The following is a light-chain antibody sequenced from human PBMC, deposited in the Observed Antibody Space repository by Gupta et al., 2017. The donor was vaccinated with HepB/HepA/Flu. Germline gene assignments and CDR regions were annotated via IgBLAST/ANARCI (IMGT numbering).Light chain of an antibody. CDR3: AAWDDSLNGWV. CDR1: SSNIGSNT. Sequence: QSVLTQPPSASGTPGQTVTISCSGSSSNIGSNTVNWYQQLPGTAPKLLIYNNNQRPSGVPDRISGSKSGTSASLAISGLQSEDEADYYCAAWDDSLNGWVFGGGTKLTVL. V-gene: IGLV1-44*01. CDR2: NNN. J-gene: IGLJ3*02.